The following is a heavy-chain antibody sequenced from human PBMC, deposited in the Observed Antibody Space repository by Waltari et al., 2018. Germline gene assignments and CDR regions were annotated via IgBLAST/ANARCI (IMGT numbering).Heavy chain of an antibody. V-gene: IGHV1-46*01. CDR1: GYTFTSYY. CDR3: AREVSTTPDYYYYYGMDV. CDR2: INPSGGST. J-gene: IGHJ6*02. Sequence: QVQLVQSGAEVKKPGASVKVSCKASGYTFTSYYMHWVRQAPGQGLEWMGIINPSGGSTRYAQKFQGRVTMTRDTSTSTVYMELSSLRSEDTAVYYCAREVSTTPDYYYYYGMDVWGQGTTVTVSS. D-gene: IGHD4-17*01.